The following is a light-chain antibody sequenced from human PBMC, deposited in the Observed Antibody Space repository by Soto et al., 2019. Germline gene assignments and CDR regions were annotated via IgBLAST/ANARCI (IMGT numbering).Light chain of an antibody. Sequence: DIQMTQSPSTLSASVGDRVTITCLSSRRISIWLAWYRQKPGKAPKFLIYKASSLESGVPSRFSGSGSGTEFTLTISSLQSEDFAVYYCQQYNNWPRTFGQGTKVDI. V-gene: IGKV1-5*03. CDR2: KAS. J-gene: IGKJ1*01. CDR3: QQYNNWPRT. CDR1: RRISIW.